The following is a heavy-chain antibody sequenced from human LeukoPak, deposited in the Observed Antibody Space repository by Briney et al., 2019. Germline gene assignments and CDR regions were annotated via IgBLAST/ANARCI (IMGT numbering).Heavy chain of an antibody. Sequence: SETLSLTCSVSDGSITRSSYYWVWIRQTPGAGLDWIGSIYYSGIAYYNPSLQGRVTMSVDTSKNQFSLKLNSVTVADTAVYFCARLRVTTGFDYWGQGIPVTVSS. CDR2: IYYSGIA. V-gene: IGHV4-39*01. D-gene: IGHD2-21*02. CDR3: ARLRVTTGFDY. CDR1: DGSITRSSYY. J-gene: IGHJ4*02.